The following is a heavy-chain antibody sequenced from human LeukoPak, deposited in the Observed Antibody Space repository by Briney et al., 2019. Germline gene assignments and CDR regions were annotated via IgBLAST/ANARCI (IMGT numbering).Heavy chain of an antibody. CDR2: IITILCIA. CDR1: VGTLSSYT. J-gene: IGHJ4*02. CDR3: ARDLPYGSSTSCILGY. Sequence: AVNVSCQYSVGTLSSYTISWVRPPPGQGREGMGRIITILCIANYAQTLQGRVTITADKSTSTAYMELSSLRSEDTAVYYCARDLPYGSSTSCILGYWGQGTLVTVSS. D-gene: IGHD2-2*01. V-gene: IGHV1-69*04.